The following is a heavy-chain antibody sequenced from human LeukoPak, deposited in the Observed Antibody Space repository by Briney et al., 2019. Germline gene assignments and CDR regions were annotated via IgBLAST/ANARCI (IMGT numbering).Heavy chain of an antibody. V-gene: IGHV3-64*04. CDR3: AKDPTMAGYFDL. CDR1: GFTFSVYG. CDR2: ISNDGSNT. J-gene: IGHJ2*01. D-gene: IGHD6-25*01. Sequence: GGSLRLSCSASGFTFSVYGMHWVRQAPGKGLEYVSTISNDGSNTWYADSLKGRFSVSRDNSKNMLYLQMNSLRVEDTAVYYCAKDPTMAGYFDLWGRGTLVTVSS.